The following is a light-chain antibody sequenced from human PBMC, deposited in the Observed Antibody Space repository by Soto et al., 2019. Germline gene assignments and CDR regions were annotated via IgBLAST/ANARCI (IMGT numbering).Light chain of an antibody. V-gene: IGKV1-39*01. CDR2: AAS. CDR1: QGISRY. Sequence: DIQMTQSPSSLSASVGDRVTITCRASQGISRYLNWYQQKPGKAPKVLIYAASNLESGVPSRFSDGGSGTDFSLTISSLQAGDFATYFCQETFTTPYTFGQGTKLEIK. CDR3: QETFTTPYT. J-gene: IGKJ2*01.